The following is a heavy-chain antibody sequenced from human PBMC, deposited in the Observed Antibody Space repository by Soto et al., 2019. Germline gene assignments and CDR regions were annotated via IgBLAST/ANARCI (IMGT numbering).Heavy chain of an antibody. CDR3: ARGSGPRGRPY. D-gene: IGHD1-26*01. Sequence: GGSLRLSCAASGFIFNNYWMHWVRQAPGKGLVWVARINGDGSTTTYVDSAKGRFTISRDNAKNTVYLQMNSLRAEDTAVYYCARGSGPRGRPYWGQGILVTVSS. V-gene: IGHV3-74*01. J-gene: IGHJ4*02. CDR2: INGDGSTT. CDR1: GFIFNNYW.